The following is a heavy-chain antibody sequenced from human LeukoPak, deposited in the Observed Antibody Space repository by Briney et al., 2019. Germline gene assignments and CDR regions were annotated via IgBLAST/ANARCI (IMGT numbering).Heavy chain of an antibody. Sequence: GESLKISCKASGYTFTNFWIGWVRQMPGKGLEWMGLIFPADSDTRYTPSLQGQITISADKSISTAYLQWSSLKASDTAMYYCARYYYDSSGYYYFDYWGHGTLVTVSS. V-gene: IGHV5-51*01. CDR3: ARYYYDSSGYYYFDY. CDR1: GYTFTNFW. CDR2: IFPADSDT. J-gene: IGHJ4*01. D-gene: IGHD3-22*01.